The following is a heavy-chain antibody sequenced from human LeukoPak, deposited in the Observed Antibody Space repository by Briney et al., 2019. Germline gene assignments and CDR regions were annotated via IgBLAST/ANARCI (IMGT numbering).Heavy chain of an antibody. CDR2: IYSGGST. V-gene: IGHV3-53*01. Sequence: GGSLRLSCAASGFTVSSNYMSWVRQAPGKGLEWVSVIYSGGSTYYADSVKGRFTISRDSSKNTLYLQMNSLRAEDTAVYYCAREGSAPVEGAFDIWGQGTMVTVSS. CDR3: AREGSAPVEGAFDI. J-gene: IGHJ3*02. D-gene: IGHD1-26*01. CDR1: GFTVSSNY.